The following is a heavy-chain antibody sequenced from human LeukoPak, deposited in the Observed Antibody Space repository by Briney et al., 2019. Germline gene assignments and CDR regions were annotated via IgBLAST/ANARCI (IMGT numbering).Heavy chain of an antibody. D-gene: IGHD5-12*01. CDR3: ARVATIVPNYYYYHMDV. CDR2: MNPNSGNT. Sequence: ASVKVSCKASGYTFTSYDINWVRQATGQGLEWMGWMNPNSGNTGYAQKFQGRVTMTRNTSISTAYMELSSLRSEDTAVYYCARVATIVPNYYYYHMDVWGKGTTVTVSS. J-gene: IGHJ6*03. V-gene: IGHV1-8*01. CDR1: GYTFTSYD.